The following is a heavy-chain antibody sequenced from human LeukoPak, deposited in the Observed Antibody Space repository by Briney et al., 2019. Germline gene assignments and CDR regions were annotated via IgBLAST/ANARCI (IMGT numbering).Heavy chain of an antibody. Sequence: NPSETLSLTCTVSGGSISSSSYYWGWIRQPPGKGLEWIGSIYYSGSTYYNPSLKSRVTISVDTSKNQFSLKLSSVTAADTAVYYCARGTYYYDSSGYWFDPWGQGTLVTVSS. D-gene: IGHD3-22*01. V-gene: IGHV4-39*07. CDR2: IYYSGST. J-gene: IGHJ5*02. CDR3: ARGTYYYDSSGYWFDP. CDR1: GGSISSSSYY.